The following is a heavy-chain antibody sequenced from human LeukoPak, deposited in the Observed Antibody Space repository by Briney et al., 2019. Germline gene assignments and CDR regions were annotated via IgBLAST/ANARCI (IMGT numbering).Heavy chain of an antibody. D-gene: IGHD3-16*01. CDR3: ARGFGRYDY. CDR2: IKQDGREK. J-gene: IGHJ4*02. CDR1: GFTSSSYW. Sequence: PGGSQRLSCAASGFTSSSYWMSWVRHAPGEGLEWVANIKQDGREKYYVDSVKGRFTNSRDKAKNSLYLQMNSLRAEDTAVYYCARGFGRYDYWGQGTLVTVSS. V-gene: IGHV3-7*01.